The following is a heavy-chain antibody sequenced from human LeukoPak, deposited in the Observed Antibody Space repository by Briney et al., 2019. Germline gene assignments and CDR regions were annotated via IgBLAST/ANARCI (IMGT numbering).Heavy chain of an antibody. V-gene: IGHV3-7*01. D-gene: IGHD6-6*01. CDR1: GFTFTTYW. CDR3: TRDPRHFDS. J-gene: IGHJ5*01. Sequence: GGSLRLSCAASGFTFTTYWMGWVRQAPGKGLEWVANIKQDGSEQYYVDSVKGRFTISRDNAENSLYLQMSSLRVEDTAVYYCTRDPRHFDSCGQGTLVTVSS. CDR2: IKQDGSEQ.